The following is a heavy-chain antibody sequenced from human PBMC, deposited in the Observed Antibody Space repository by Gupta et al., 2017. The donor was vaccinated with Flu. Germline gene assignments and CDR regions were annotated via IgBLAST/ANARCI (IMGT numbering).Heavy chain of an antibody. Sequence: YWIGWVRQMPGKGLEWMGIIYPGDSDTRYSPSFQGQVTISADKSISTAYLQWSSLKASDTAMYYCARSAVATIKNSPFDYWGQGTLVTVSS. V-gene: IGHV5-51*01. CDR1: YW. CDR3: ARSAVATIKNSPFDY. J-gene: IGHJ4*02. CDR2: IYPGDSDT. D-gene: IGHD5-12*01.